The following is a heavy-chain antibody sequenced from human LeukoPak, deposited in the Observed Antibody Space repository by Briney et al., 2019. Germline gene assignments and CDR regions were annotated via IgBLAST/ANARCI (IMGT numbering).Heavy chain of an antibody. J-gene: IGHJ4*02. CDR3: ARGGSGWAMVKNFDY. D-gene: IGHD4/OR15-4a*01. V-gene: IGHV3-74*01. Sequence: GGSLRLSCAASGFTFSNYWVHWVRQAPGKGLVWVSRINPDGSTINYADSVKGRFTISRDNAKNSLYLQMNSLRAEDTAVYYCARGGSGWAMVKNFDYWGQGTLVTVSS. CDR1: GFTFSNYW. CDR2: INPDGSTI.